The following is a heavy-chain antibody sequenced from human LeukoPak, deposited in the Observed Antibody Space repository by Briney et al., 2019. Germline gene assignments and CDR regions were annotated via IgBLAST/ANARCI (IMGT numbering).Heavy chain of an antibody. V-gene: IGHV1-2*02. CDR3: ARDSYTANDY. CDR1: GYTFTGYY. D-gene: IGHD5-18*01. J-gene: IGHJ4*02. CDR2: LNPDSGGT. Sequence: ASVKVSCKASGYTFTGYYMHWVRQAPGQGLEWMGWLNPDSGGTQYAQKFQGRVTMTRDTSISTAYMELSRLRSDDTAVYYCARDSYTANDYWGQGTLVTVSS.